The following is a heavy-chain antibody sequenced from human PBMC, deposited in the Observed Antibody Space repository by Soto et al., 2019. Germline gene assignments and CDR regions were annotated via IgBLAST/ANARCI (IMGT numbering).Heavy chain of an antibody. Sequence: GESLKISCKGSGYSFTSYWIGWVRQMPGKGLEWMGIIYPGDSDTRYSPSFQGQVTISADKSISTAYLQWSSLKASDTAMYYCARRYGSGSNYYYYGMDVWGQGTTVTAP. CDR2: IYPGDSDT. V-gene: IGHV5-51*01. CDR3: ARRYGSGSNYYYYGMDV. J-gene: IGHJ6*02. D-gene: IGHD3-10*01. CDR1: GYSFTSYW.